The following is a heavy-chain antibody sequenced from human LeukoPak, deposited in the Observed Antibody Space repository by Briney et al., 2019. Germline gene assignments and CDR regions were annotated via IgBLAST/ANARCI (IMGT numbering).Heavy chain of an antibody. CDR1: GFPFSTYW. CDR3: ARHTYYYDSSGSYYFDY. J-gene: IGHJ4*02. CDR2: IKQDENEK. D-gene: IGHD3-22*01. V-gene: IGHV3-7*01. Sequence: GALRLSCAASGFPFSTYWMSWVRQAPGKGLEWVANIKQDENEKYYVDSVEGRFTISRDNAKNSLFLQMNSLRAEDTAVYYCARHTYYYDSSGSYYFDYWGQGTLVTVSS.